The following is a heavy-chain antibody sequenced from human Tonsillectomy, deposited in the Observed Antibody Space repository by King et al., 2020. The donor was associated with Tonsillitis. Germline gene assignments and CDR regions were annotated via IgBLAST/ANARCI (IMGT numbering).Heavy chain of an antibody. D-gene: IGHD5-18*01. CDR3: ARDSGHSYGYEAVDY. Sequence: VQLVESGGGLIQPGGSLRLSCAASGFTVSSNYMSWVRQAPGKGLEWVSVIYSGGSTYYADSVKGRFTISGDNSKNTLYLQMNSLRAEDTAVYYCARDSGHSYGYEAVDYWGQGTLVTVSS. V-gene: IGHV3-53*01. J-gene: IGHJ4*02. CDR1: GFTVSSNY. CDR2: IYSGGST.